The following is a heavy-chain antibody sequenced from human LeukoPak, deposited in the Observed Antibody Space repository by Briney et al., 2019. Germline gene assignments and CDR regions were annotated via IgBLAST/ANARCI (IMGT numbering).Heavy chain of an antibody. D-gene: IGHD3/OR15-3a*01. Sequence: PSETLSLTCAVYGGSFSGYYWSWIRQPPGKGLEWIGEINHSGSTNYNPSLKSRVTISVDTSKNQFSLKLSSVTAADTAVYYCARWTGPADYWGQGTLVTVSS. CDR1: GGSFSGYY. CDR3: ARWTGPADY. CDR2: INHSGST. J-gene: IGHJ4*02. V-gene: IGHV4-34*01.